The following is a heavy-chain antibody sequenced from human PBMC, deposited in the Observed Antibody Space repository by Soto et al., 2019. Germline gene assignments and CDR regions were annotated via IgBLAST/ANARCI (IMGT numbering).Heavy chain of an antibody. CDR3: ATEDYSSGHVGTFRH. V-gene: IGHV3-30-3*01. Sequence: QVQLVESGGGVVQPGRSLRLSCAASGFTLSSFVMHWVRQAPGKGLEWVTGISNDGTAKHYADSVKGRFTISRDNSKNTLFLQIDSLTSEDTALYYCATEDYSSGHVGTFRHWGQGTLVTVTS. D-gene: IGHD4-4*01. CDR2: ISNDGTAK. J-gene: IGHJ1*01. CDR1: GFTLSSFV.